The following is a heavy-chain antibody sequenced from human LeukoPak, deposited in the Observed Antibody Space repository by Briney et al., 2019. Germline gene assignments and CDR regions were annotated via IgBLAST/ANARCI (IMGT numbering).Heavy chain of an antibody. CDR1: GYTSTGYY. CDR3: ARAHGGKYYMDV. V-gene: IGHV1-18*04. Sequence: GASVKVSCKASGYTSTGYYMHWVRQAPGQGLEWMGWISAYNGNTNYAQKLQGRVTMTTDTSTSTAYMELRSLRSDDTAVYYCARAHGGKYYMDVWGKGTTVTVSS. J-gene: IGHJ6*03. D-gene: IGHD4-23*01. CDR2: ISAYNGNT.